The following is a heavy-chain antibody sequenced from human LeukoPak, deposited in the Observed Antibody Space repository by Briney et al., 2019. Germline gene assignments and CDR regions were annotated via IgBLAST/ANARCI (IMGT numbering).Heavy chain of an antibody. V-gene: IGHV3-23*01. CDR3: AKAFTTITARFDD. Sequence: RPGGSLRLSCAASGFTFDDYTMHWVRQAPGKGLEWVSLISGSGGTTYYADSVKGRFTISRDTSKNTLYLQMNSLRAEDTAVYYCAKAFTTITARFDDWGQGTPVTVSS. CDR1: GFTFDDYT. CDR2: ISGSGGTT. D-gene: IGHD6-6*01. J-gene: IGHJ4*02.